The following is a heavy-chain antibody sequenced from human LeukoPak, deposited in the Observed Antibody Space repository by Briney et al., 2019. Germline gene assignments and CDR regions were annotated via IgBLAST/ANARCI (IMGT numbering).Heavy chain of an antibody. CDR2: ISSSSTI. CDR3: ARDRWYYDSSGYYSGFDY. J-gene: IGHJ4*02. V-gene: IGHV3-48*01. CDR1: GFTFSSYS. D-gene: IGHD3-22*01. Sequence: GGSLRLSCAASGFTFSSYSMNWVRQAPGKGLEWVSYISSSSTIYYADSVKGRFTISRDNAKNSLYLQMNSLRAEDTAVYYCARDRWYYDSSGYYSGFDYWGQGTLVTVSS.